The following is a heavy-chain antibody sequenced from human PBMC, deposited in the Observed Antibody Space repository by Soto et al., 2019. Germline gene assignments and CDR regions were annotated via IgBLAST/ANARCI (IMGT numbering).Heavy chain of an antibody. D-gene: IGHD6-6*01. Sequence: QVQLQQWGAGLLKPSETLSLTCAVYGGSFSGYYWSWIRQPPGKGLEWIGEINHSGSTNYNPSLKSRVTRSVDTSKNQFSLKLSSVTGADTAVYYWARGEYSSSVLCYYYGMDVWGQGTTVTVSS. CDR1: GGSFSGYY. J-gene: IGHJ6*02. V-gene: IGHV4-34*01. CDR2: INHSGST. CDR3: ARGEYSSSVLCYYYGMDV.